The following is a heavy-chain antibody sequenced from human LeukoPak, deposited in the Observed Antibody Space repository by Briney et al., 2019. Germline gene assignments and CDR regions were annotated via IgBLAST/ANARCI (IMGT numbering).Heavy chain of an antibody. CDR3: ARAPSETSGYYPEYFRH. D-gene: IGHD3-22*01. Sequence: GGSLTLPCAASGFTFSSYWMHWVRQAPGKGLVWVSRINSDGSTNYADSVKGRFTISGDNAKNTVSLQMNSLRAEDTAVYYCARAPSETSGYYPEYFRHWRQGTLVTVSS. CDR1: GFTFSSYW. CDR2: INSDGST. J-gene: IGHJ1*01. V-gene: IGHV3-74*01.